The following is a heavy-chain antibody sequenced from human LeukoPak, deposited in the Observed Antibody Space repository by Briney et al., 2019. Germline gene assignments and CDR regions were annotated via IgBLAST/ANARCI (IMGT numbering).Heavy chain of an antibody. CDR3: ARTRGSIAVAQAFDY. J-gene: IGHJ4*02. D-gene: IGHD6-19*01. Sequence: PGGSLRLSCAASGFTFSSYAMHWVRQAPGKGLEWVAVISYDGSNKYYADSVKGRFTISRDNSKNTLYLQMNSLRAEDTAVYYCARTRGSIAVAQAFDYWGQGTLVTVSS. CDR2: ISYDGSNK. V-gene: IGHV3-30-3*01. CDR1: GFTFSSYA.